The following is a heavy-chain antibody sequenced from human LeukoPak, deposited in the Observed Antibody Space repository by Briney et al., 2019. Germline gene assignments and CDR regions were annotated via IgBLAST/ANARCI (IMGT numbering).Heavy chain of an antibody. J-gene: IGHJ4*02. D-gene: IGHD4-23*01. V-gene: IGHV3-30*04. CDR3: ARDPNRLADYGGDYFDH. CDR2: ISNDGSHK. CDR1: GFPFSSYS. Sequence: GGSLRLSCAASGFPFSSYSMHWVRQAPGNGLEGVAVISNDGSHKYYAHSVKGRFIISRDNSKNTLSLQMNTLRPDDTAVVYCARDPNRLADYGGDYFDHWGQGTLVTVSS.